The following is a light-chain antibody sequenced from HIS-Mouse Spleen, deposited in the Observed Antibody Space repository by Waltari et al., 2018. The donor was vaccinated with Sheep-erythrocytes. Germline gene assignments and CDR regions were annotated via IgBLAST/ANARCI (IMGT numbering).Light chain of an antibody. CDR2: DVS. CDR3: SSYTSSSTWV. J-gene: IGLJ3*02. Sequence: QSALTQPASVSGSPGQSTTISCTGTSSDVGGYNYVSWYQQHPGKAPKLTIYDVSNRPSGVSNRFSGSKSGNTASLTISGLQAEDEADYYCSSYTSSSTWVFGGGTKLTVL. CDR1: SSDVGGYNY. V-gene: IGLV2-14*03.